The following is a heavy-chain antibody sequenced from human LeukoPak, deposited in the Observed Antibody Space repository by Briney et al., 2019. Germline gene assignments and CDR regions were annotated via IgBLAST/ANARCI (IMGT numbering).Heavy chain of an antibody. CDR1: GFTVSSNY. CDR2: IYSGGSI. V-gene: IGHV3-53*01. J-gene: IGHJ3*02. Sequence: GGSLRLSCAASGFTVSSNYMSWVRQAPGKGLEWVSVIYSGGSIYYADSVKGRFTLSRDNSKNTLYLQMNSLRAEDTAVYYCARDRYPDAFDIWGQGTMVTVSS. CDR3: ARDRYPDAFDI. D-gene: IGHD3-9*01.